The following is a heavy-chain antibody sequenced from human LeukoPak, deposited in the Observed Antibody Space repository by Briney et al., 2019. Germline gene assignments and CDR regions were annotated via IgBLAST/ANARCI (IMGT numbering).Heavy chain of an antibody. Sequence: GGSLRLSCAAAGFTFSTSAMNWVRQAPGKGLEYVSAITSDGGGTYYANSVKGRFTVSRDNSKNTLYLHMGSLRTEDMALYYCARGHNSLSGVGDYWGQGTLVTVAS. CDR2: ITSDGGGT. J-gene: IGHJ4*02. CDR3: ARGHNSLSGVGDY. CDR1: GFTFSTSA. D-gene: IGHD1-14*01. V-gene: IGHV3-64*01.